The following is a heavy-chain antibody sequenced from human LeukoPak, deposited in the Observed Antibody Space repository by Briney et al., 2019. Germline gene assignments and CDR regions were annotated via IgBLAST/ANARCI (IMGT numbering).Heavy chain of an antibody. D-gene: IGHD6-19*01. CDR1: GFTFSSYS. CDR3: ARGHRSGWYDY. V-gene: IGHV4-34*01. J-gene: IGHJ4*02. CDR2: INHSGST. Sequence: GSLRLSCAASGFTFSSYSMNWVRQAPGKGLEWIGEINHSGSTNFNPSLKSRVTISVDTSKNQFSLKLSSVTAADTAVYYCARGHRSGWYDYWGQGTLVTVSS.